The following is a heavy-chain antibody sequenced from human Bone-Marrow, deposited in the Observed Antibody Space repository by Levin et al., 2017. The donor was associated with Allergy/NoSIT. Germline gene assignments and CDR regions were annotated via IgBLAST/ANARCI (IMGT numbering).Heavy chain of an antibody. V-gene: IGHV3-23*01. D-gene: IGHD1-26*01. CDR3: AKGLSSGSPYRAFDM. CDR1: GFTFRSYT. J-gene: IGHJ3*02. CDR2: LRYSGDTT. Sequence: GGSLRLSCAASGFTFRSYTMTWVRQAPGRGLEWVSTLRYSGDTTHYADSVKGRFTISRDGSKDTLFLQMNGLRAEDTAVYYCAKGLSSGSPYRAFDMWGQGTMVTVSS.